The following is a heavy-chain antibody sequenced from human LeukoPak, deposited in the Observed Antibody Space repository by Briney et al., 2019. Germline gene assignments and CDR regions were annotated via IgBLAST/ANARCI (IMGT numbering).Heavy chain of an antibody. CDR2: ICYSGST. V-gene: IGHV4-59*01. J-gene: IGHJ5*02. CDR3: ARDNNYYGSGSYLLWFDP. D-gene: IGHD3-10*01. CDR1: GGSISSYY. Sequence: SETLSLTCTVSGGSISSYYWSWIRQPPGKGLEWIGYICYSGSTNYNPSLKSRVTISVDTSKNQFSLKLSSVTAADTAVYYCARDNNYYGSGSYLLWFDPWGQGTLVTVSS.